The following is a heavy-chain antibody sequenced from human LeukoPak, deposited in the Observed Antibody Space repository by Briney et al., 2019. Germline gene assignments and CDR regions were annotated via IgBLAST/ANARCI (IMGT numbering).Heavy chain of an antibody. D-gene: IGHD4-17*01. J-gene: IGHJ4*02. CDR3: AKVPFRLFRTTVVTHYFDY. CDR1: GFTFSAFA. CDR2: ITSDGDNT. V-gene: IGHV3-23*01. Sequence: GGSLRLSCAASGFTFSAFAMTWVRQAPGKGLEWVSTITSDGDNTYSADSVKGRITFSRDNSKNTLSLQLRSLRAEDTAVYYCAKVPFRLFRTTVVTHYFDYWGQGTLVTVSS.